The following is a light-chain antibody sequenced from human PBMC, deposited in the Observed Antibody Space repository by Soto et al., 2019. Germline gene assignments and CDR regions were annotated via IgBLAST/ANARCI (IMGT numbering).Light chain of an antibody. CDR1: NSNIGNNY. CDR3: CSYAGSYVV. J-gene: IGLJ2*01. Sequence: QSVLTQSPSMSAAPGQQVTISCSGSNSNIGNNYVSWYQQHPGKAPKLMIYDVSKRPSGVPDRFSGSKSGNTASLTISGLQAEDEADYYCCSYAGSYVVFGGGTQLTVL. V-gene: IGLV2-11*02. CDR2: DVS.